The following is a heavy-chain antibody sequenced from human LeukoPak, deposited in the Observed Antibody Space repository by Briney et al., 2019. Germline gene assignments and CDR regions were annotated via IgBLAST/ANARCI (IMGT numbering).Heavy chain of an antibody. CDR2: IQPDGNGK. V-gene: IGHV3-7*03. D-gene: IGHD5-12*01. Sequence: PGGSLRLSCAASGFTFGDYYMSWVRQAPGKGLEWVANIQPDGNGKNYVDSVKGRFTISRDNAKNSLYLQMNSLRAEDTAIYYCAKGGRAWVYWGQGTLVTVSS. CDR1: GFTFGDYY. J-gene: IGHJ4*02. CDR3: AKGGRAWVY.